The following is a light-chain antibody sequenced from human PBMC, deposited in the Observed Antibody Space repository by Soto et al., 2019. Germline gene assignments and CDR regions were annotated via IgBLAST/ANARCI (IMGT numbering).Light chain of an antibody. CDR2: SAY. CDR3: QQYGNSPIFT. J-gene: IGKJ3*01. CDR1: EILDSTY. V-gene: IGKV3-20*01. Sequence: EVVLTQSPGTLALSPGERATLSCRASEILDSTYLAWYQQKPGQSPRLLIYSAYSRATGIPDRFSGSGSGTDFTLTLSSLEPEDCAVYYCQQYGNSPIFTFGPGTKVDIK.